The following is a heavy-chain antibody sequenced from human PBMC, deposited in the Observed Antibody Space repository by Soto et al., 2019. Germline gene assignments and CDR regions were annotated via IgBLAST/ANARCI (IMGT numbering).Heavy chain of an antibody. Sequence: QVQLVQSGAEVKKPGSSVKVSCKASGGTFSSYAISWVRQAPGQGLEWMGGIIPIFGTANYAQKFQGRVTITADEATRTAYMELSSLRSEDTAVYYCARGSFGYYDSSGYCFDYWGQGTLVTVSS. V-gene: IGHV1-69*01. CDR2: IIPIFGTA. D-gene: IGHD3-22*01. CDR1: GGTFSSYA. CDR3: ARGSFGYYDSSGYCFDY. J-gene: IGHJ4*02.